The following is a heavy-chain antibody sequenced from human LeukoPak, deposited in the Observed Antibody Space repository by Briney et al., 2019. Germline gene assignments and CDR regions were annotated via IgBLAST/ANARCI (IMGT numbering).Heavy chain of an antibody. CDR2: IKEDGSEK. J-gene: IGHJ4*02. CDR3: ARTLPFSSGSDF. Sequence: GGSLRLYCAASGFIFSSYWMSWVRQAPGKGLEWVAKIKEDGSEKYYVDSVKGRFTISRDDAKNSLYLQMNSLRAGDTAVYYCARTLPFSSGSDFWGLGTLVTVSS. V-gene: IGHV3-7*01. CDR1: GFIFSSYW. D-gene: IGHD3-22*01.